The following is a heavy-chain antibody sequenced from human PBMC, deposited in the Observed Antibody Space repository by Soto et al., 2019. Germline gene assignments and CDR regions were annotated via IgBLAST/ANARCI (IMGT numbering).Heavy chain of an antibody. V-gene: IGHV3-48*02. CDR3: ARGVGGSYYDYGMDV. Sequence: GGSLRLSCAASGFTFSSYSMNWVRQAPGKGLEWVSYISSSSSTIYYADSVKGRFTISRDNAKNSLYLQMNSLRDEDTAVYYCARGVGGSYYDYGMDVWGQGTTVTVSS. D-gene: IGHD1-26*01. J-gene: IGHJ6*02. CDR2: ISSSSSTI. CDR1: GFTFSSYS.